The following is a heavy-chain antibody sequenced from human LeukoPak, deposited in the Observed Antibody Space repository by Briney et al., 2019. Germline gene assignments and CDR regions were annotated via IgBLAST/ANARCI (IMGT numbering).Heavy chain of an antibody. V-gene: IGHV4-39*01. J-gene: IGHJ4*02. Sequence: SSETLSLTCTVSGGSISSSSYNWGWIRQPPGKGLEWIGSIYYSGSTYYNPSLKSRVTISVDTSKNQFSLKLSSVTAADTAVYYCARRPVVPAAMPYYWGQGTLVTVSS. CDR1: GGSISSSSYN. CDR2: IYYSGST. D-gene: IGHD2-2*01. CDR3: ARRPVVPAAMPYY.